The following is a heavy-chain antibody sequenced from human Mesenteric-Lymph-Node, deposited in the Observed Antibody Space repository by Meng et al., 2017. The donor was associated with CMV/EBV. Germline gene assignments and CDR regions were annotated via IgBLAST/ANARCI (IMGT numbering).Heavy chain of an antibody. CDR1: SNSAS. CDR2: TYYRSKWYN. V-gene: IGHV6-1*01. CDR3: ARNVLLWFGELSDNWFDP. D-gene: IGHD3-10*01. Sequence: SNSASWNWIRQSPSRGLEWLGRTYYRSKWYNDYAVSVKSRITINPDTSKNQFSLQLNSVTPEDTAVYYCARNVLLWFGELSDNWFDPWGQGTLVTVSS. J-gene: IGHJ5*02.